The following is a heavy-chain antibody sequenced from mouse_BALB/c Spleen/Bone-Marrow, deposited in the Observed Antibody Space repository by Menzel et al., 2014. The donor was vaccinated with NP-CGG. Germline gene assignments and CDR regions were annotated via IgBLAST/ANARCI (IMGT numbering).Heavy chain of an antibody. CDR1: GYTFTSYW. J-gene: IGHJ3*01. Sequence: VQLQQSGAELAKPGASVKMSCKASGYTFTSYWMHWVKQRPGQGLEWIGYINPSTGYTEYNQKFKDKATLTADKSSSTAYMQLSSLTSEDSAVYYCARSRDGYDSLAYWGQGTLVTVSA. D-gene: IGHD2-2*01. CDR3: ARSRDGYDSLAY. V-gene: IGHV1-7*01. CDR2: INPSTGYT.